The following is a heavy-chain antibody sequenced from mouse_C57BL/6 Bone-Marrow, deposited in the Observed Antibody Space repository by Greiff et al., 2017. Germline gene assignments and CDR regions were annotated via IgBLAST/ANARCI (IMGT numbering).Heavy chain of an antibody. D-gene: IGHD2-4*01. Sequence: QVQLQQSGAELARPGASVKLSCKASGYTFTSYGISWVKQRTGQGLEWIGEFYPRSGNTYYNEKFKGKATLTADKSSSTAYMELRSLTSEDSAVYFCAREDPIYYDYDEAWFAYWGQGTLVTVSA. CDR1: GYTFTSYG. J-gene: IGHJ3*01. CDR3: AREDPIYYDYDEAWFAY. V-gene: IGHV1-81*01. CDR2: FYPRSGNT.